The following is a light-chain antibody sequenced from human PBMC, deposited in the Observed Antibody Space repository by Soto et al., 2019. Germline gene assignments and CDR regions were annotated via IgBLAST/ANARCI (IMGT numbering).Light chain of an antibody. CDR2: EVS. J-gene: IGLJ1*01. V-gene: IGLV2-23*02. Sequence: QSVLTQPASVSGSPGQSITISCTGTSSDVGSYNLVSWYQQHPGKAPKLMIYEVSKRPSGVSNRFSGSKSGNTASLTISGLQAEDEADHYCCSYAGSSTLYVFGTGTKVTVL. CDR3: CSYAGSSTLYV. CDR1: SSDVGSYNL.